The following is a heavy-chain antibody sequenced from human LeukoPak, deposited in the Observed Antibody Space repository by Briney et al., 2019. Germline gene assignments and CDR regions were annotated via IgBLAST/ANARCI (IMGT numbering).Heavy chain of an antibody. J-gene: IGHJ4*02. V-gene: IGHV4-39*01. CDR1: GGSISSSSYY. D-gene: IGHD5-12*01. CDR3: ARGYGDSYFDY. CDR2: IYYSGGT. Sequence: SETLSLTCTVSGGSISSSSYYWGWIRQPPGKGLEWIGSIYYSGGTYYNPSLKSRVTISVDTSKNQFSLKLSSVTAADTAVYYCARGYGDSYFDYWGQGTLVTVSS.